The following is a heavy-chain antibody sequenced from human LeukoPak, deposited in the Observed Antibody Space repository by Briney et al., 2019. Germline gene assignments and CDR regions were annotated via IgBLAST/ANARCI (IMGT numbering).Heavy chain of an antibody. CDR3: AGDLLDYHFDSSGYFGF. J-gene: IGHJ4*02. Sequence: GASVKVSCKASDYSFTRYGITWVRQAPGQGLEWMGWINTDNGNGSYAQKFQDRVTMTTDTSTSTAYMELRSLRSDDTAVYYCAGDLLDYHFDSSGYFGFWGQGTLVTVSS. CDR2: INTDNGNG. D-gene: IGHD3-22*01. V-gene: IGHV1-18*01. CDR1: DYSFTRYG.